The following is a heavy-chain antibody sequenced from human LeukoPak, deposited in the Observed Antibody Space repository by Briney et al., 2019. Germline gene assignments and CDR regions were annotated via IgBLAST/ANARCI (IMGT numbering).Heavy chain of an antibody. Sequence: KSSETLSLTCAVYGESFSGYYWSWIRQPPGKGLEWIGEINHSGSTNYNPSLKSRVTISVDTSKNQFSLKLSSVTAADTAVYYCARFAPSYYDSSGYYTDDAFDIWGQGTMVTVSS. V-gene: IGHV4-34*01. CDR2: INHSGST. CDR1: GESFSGYY. J-gene: IGHJ3*02. D-gene: IGHD3-22*01. CDR3: ARFAPSYYDSSGYYTDDAFDI.